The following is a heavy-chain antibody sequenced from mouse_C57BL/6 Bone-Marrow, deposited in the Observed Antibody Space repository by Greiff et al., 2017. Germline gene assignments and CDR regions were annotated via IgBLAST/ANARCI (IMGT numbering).Heavy chain of an antibody. CDR1: GYTFTDYY. V-gene: IGHV1-75*01. Sequence: VQLLQSGPELVKPGASVKISCKASGYTFTDYYINWVKQRPGQGLEWIGWIFPGSGSTYSPEKFKGQATLTVYKSSSTAYMLLHSLTSENSAVYFCARFTTVPYAMDYWGQGTSVTVSS. CDR2: IFPGSGST. CDR3: ARFTTVPYAMDY. J-gene: IGHJ4*01. D-gene: IGHD1-1*01.